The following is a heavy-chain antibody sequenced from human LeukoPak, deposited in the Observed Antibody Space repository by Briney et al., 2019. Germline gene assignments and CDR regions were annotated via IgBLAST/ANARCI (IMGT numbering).Heavy chain of an antibody. V-gene: IGHV3-53*01. J-gene: IGHJ4*02. CDR2: IYSGGST. D-gene: IGHD6-19*01. Sequence: GGSLRLSCAASGFTVSSNYTSWVRQAPGKGLEWVSVIYSGGSTYYADSVKGRFTISRDNSKNTLYLQMNSLRAEDTAVYYCAMTTVAGTFDYWGQGTLVTVSS. CDR3: AMTTVAGTFDY. CDR1: GFTVSSNY.